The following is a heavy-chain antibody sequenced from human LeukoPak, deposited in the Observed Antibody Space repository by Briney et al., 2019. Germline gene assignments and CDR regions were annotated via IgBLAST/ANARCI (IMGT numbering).Heavy chain of an antibody. CDR3: ARDSHYYYMDV. J-gene: IGHJ6*03. V-gene: IGHV3-21*01. Sequence: GGSLRLSCAASGFTFSSYSMNWVRQAPGTGLEWVSSISSSSSYIYYADSVKGRFTISRDNAKNSLYLQMNSLRAEDTAVYYCARDSHYYYMDVWGKGTTVTVSS. CDR2: ISSSSSYI. CDR1: GFTFSSYS.